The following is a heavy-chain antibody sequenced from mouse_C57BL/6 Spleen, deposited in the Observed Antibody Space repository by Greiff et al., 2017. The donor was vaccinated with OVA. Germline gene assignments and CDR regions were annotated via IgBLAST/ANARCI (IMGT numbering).Heavy chain of an antibody. V-gene: IGHV1-72*01. D-gene: IGHD2-2*01. CDR1: GYTFTSYW. CDR2: IDPNSGGT. CDR3: SRGDYGYDEDWDFDV. Sequence: VQLQQPGAELVKPGASVKLSCKASGYTFTSYWMHWVKQRPGRGLEWIGRIDPNSGGTKYNEKFKSKATLTVDKHSSTAYMQLSSLTSEDSAVYYCSRGDYGYDEDWDFDVWGTGTTVTVSS. J-gene: IGHJ1*03.